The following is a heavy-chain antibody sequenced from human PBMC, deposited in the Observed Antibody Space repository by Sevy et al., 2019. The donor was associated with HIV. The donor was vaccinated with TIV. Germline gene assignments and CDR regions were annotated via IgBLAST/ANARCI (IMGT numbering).Heavy chain of an antibody. CDR2: INHSGST. V-gene: IGHV4-34*01. D-gene: IGHD3-22*01. J-gene: IGHJ3*02. CDR3: ARGRDYYDIEARGAFDI. Sequence: SDTLSLTCAVYGGSFSGYYWSWIRQPPGKGLEWIGEINHSGSTNYNPSLKSRVTISVDTSKNQFSLKLSSVTAADTAVYYCARGRDYYDIEARGAFDIWGQGTMVTVSS. CDR1: GGSFSGYY.